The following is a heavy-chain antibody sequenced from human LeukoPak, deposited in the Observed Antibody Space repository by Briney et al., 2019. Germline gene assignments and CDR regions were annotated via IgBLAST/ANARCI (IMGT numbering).Heavy chain of an antibody. D-gene: IGHD3-22*01. CDR2: VHHSGST. Sequence: SETLSLTCAVYGGSFNDYYWSWIRQPPGKGLEFIGQVHHSGSTNYNPSLRSRLTISADKSKNQFSLKLNSVTAADTAVYYCARGMYYYDGSGYCRGIQGDYWGQGTLVTVSS. J-gene: IGHJ4*02. V-gene: IGHV4-34*01. CDR3: ARGMYYYDGSGYCRGIQGDY. CDR1: GGSFNDYY.